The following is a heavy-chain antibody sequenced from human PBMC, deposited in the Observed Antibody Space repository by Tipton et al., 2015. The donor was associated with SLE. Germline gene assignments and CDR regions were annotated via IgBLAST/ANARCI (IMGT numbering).Heavy chain of an antibody. V-gene: IGHV3-23*01. CDR2: ISGSGGST. CDR1: GFTFSSYG. J-gene: IGHJ4*02. CDR3: AKGFGSSSWYFDY. D-gene: IGHD6-13*01. Sequence: SGFTFSSYGMSWVRQAPGKGLEWVSAISGSGGSTYYADSVKGRFTISRDNSKNTLYLQMNSLRAEDTAVYYCAKGFGSSSWYFDYWGQGTLVTVSS.